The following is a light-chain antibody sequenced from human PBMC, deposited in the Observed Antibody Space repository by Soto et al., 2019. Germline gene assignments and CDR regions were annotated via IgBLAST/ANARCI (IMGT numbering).Light chain of an antibody. V-gene: IGLV2-14*03. CDR2: GVS. CDR3: SSYTTSNTWV. J-gene: IGLJ3*02. CDR1: SNDVGAFNY. Sequence: QSALTQPASVSGSPGQSITISCTGSSNDVGAFNYVSWYRHSPGEAPKVLIRGVSIRPSGVSIRFSASKSANTASLTISGIQAEDEALYYCSSYTTSNTWVFGGGTKLTVL.